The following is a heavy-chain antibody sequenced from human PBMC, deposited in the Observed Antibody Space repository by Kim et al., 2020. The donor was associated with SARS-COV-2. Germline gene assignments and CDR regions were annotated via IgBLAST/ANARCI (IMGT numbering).Heavy chain of an antibody. CDR2: IYYSGST. CDR1: GGSISSSSYY. D-gene: IGHD3-10*01. J-gene: IGHJ5*02. V-gene: IGHV4-39*01. Sequence: SETLSLTCTVSGGSISSSSYYWGWIRQPPGKGLEWIGSIYYSGSTYYNPSLKSRVTISVDTSKNQFSLKLSSVTAADTAVYYCARQRMVRGAYNWFDPWGQGTLVTVSS. CDR3: ARQRMVRGAYNWFDP.